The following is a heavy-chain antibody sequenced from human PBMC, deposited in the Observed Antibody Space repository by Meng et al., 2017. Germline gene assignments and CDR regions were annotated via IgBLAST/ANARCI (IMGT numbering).Heavy chain of an antibody. Sequence: SFGGFGVSLSRYCMVPVRLPSGNGIECVSAISGSGGSTYYADSVKGRFTISRDNSKNTLYLQMNSLRAEDTAVYYCAKDLTAAAGSWGQGTLVTVSS. V-gene: IGHV3-23*01. CDR1: GVSLSRYC. J-gene: IGHJ4*02. CDR3: AKDLTAAAGS. D-gene: IGHD6-13*01. CDR2: ISGSGGST.